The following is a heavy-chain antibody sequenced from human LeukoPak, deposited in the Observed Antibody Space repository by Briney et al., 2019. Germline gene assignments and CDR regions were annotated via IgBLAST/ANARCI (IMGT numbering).Heavy chain of an antibody. CDR2: ISYDGSNK. CDR3: ARDVGGSGWDPWNAFDI. D-gene: IGHD6-19*01. CDR1: GFTFSSYA. J-gene: IGHJ3*02. Sequence: HPGGSLRLSCAASGFTFSSYAMHWVRQAPGKGLEWVAVISYDGSNKYYADSVKGRFTISRDNSKNTLYLQMNSLRAEDTAVYYCARDVGGSGWDPWNAFDIWGQGTMVTVSS. V-gene: IGHV3-30-3*01.